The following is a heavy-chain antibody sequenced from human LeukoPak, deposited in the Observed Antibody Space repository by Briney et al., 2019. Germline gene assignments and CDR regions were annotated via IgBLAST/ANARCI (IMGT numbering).Heavy chain of an antibody. V-gene: IGHV3-21*01. Sequence: GGSLSLSCAASGFTFTTYTMNWVRQAPGKGLEWVSSISSSSSYIYYADSVKGRFTISRDNAKNSLYLQMNSLRAEDTAVYYCARIYSSSSSRGAFDIWGQGTMVTVSS. CDR1: GFTFTTYT. CDR3: ARIYSSSSSRGAFDI. D-gene: IGHD6-6*01. J-gene: IGHJ3*02. CDR2: ISSSSSYI.